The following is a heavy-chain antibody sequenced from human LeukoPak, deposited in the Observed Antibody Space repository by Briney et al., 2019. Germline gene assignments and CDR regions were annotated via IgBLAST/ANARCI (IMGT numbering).Heavy chain of an antibody. Sequence: PSETLSLTCTVSGGSISSGSYYWSWIRQPAGKGLEWIGRIYTSGSTNYNPSLKSRVTISVDTSKNQFSLKLSSVTAAGTAVYYCARTPYCSSARCSRFDPWGQGTLVTVSS. V-gene: IGHV4-61*02. CDR1: GGSISSGSYY. J-gene: IGHJ5*01. CDR2: IYTSGST. D-gene: IGHD2-2*01. CDR3: ARTPYCSSARCSRFDP.